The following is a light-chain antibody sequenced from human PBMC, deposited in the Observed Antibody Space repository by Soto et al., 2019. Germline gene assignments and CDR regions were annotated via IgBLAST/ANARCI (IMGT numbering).Light chain of an antibody. J-gene: IGLJ2*01. CDR1: SSDVGGYKY. CDR3: SSYGGTNNVV. CDR2: EVT. V-gene: IGLV2-8*01. Sequence: QSVLTQPPSASGSPGQSVTISCTGTSSDVGGYKYVSWYQHHPGKAPNVVIYEVTKRPSGVPDRFSGSQSGNTASLTVSGLQAEDEADYYCSSYGGTNNVVFGGGTKLTVL.